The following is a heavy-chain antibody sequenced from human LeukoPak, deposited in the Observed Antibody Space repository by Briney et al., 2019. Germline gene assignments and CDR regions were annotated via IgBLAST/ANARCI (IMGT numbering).Heavy chain of an antibody. D-gene: IGHD3-22*01. J-gene: IGHJ4*02. CDR1: GVTFSRYA. Sequence: SSVKVSCKASGVTFSRYAISWVRQAPGQGLEWMGRIIPILGIAKYAQKLPGRVTITADKSTSTAYMELSSLRSEDTAVYYCARSTRRYYYDSSGYYPFDYWGQGTLVTLSS. CDR2: IIPILGIA. CDR3: ARSTRRYYYDSSGYYPFDY. V-gene: IGHV1-69*04.